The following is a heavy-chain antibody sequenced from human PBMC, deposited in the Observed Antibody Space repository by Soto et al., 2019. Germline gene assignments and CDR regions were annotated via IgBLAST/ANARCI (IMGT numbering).Heavy chain of an antibody. CDR2: ISSNGVGT. Sequence: EVQLAESGGGLAQPGGSLRLSCAASGFTLSGYAMDWVRQAPGKGLEYVSGISSNGVGTYYANSVQGRFTNSRDNSKNTVYLQMGSQKPEDMAVYYCARRTRPDFYYMDVWGQGTTVTVSS. J-gene: IGHJ6*03. CDR1: GFTLSGYA. V-gene: IGHV3-64*01. D-gene: IGHD6-6*01. CDR3: ARRTRPDFYYMDV.